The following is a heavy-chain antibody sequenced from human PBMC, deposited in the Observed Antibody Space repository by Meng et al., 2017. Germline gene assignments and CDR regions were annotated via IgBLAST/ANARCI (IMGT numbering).Heavy chain of an antibody. CDR2: IIPSIGTA. V-gene: IGHV1-69*06. CDR3: ARVGTTDAF. D-gene: IGHD2-2*01. J-gene: IGHJ4*02. Sequence: QGELGQTGAEVKKPGSSVKVGSKGSGGTFSRYAISWVKQAPGQGREWMGGIIPSIGTANYAQKFQGRVTITADKSTSTAYMELSSLRSEDTAVYYCARVGTTDAFWGQGTLVTVSS. CDR1: GGTFSRYA.